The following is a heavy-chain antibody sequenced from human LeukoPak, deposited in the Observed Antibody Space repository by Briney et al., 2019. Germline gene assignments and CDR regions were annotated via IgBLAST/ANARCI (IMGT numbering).Heavy chain of an antibody. CDR2: INHSGST. V-gene: IGHV4-34*01. CDR1: GGSFSGYY. J-gene: IGHJ4*02. CDR3: ARWVGYCSSTSCCMDY. D-gene: IGHD2-2*01. Sequence: PSETLPLTCAVYGGSFSGYYWSWIRQPPGKGLEWIGEINHSGSTNYNPSLKSRVTISVDTSKNQFSLKLSSVTAADTAVYYCARWVGYCSSTSCCMDYWGQGTLVTVSS.